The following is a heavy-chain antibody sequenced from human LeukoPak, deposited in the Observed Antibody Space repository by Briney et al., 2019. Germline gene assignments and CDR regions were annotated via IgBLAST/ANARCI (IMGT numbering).Heavy chain of an antibody. V-gene: IGHV4-34*01. CDR2: INHSGST. CDR1: GGSFSGYY. CDR3: ARVKAWFDP. Sequence: SETLSLTCAVYGGSFSGYYWSWIRQPPGKGLEWIGEINHSGSTNYNPSLKSRVTISVDTSKSQFSLKLSSVTAADAAVYYCARVKAWFDPWGQGTLVTVSS. J-gene: IGHJ5*02.